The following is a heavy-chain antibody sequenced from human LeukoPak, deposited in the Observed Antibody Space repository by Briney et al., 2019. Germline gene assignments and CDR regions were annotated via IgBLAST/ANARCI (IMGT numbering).Heavy chain of an antibody. CDR2: IYYSGRT. D-gene: IGHD2-15*01. CDR3: ARIRRTMGYCSGGSCANFDS. V-gene: IGHV4-39*01. CDR1: GGSISSSSCY. Sequence: SETLSLTCIVSGGSISSSSCYWGWIRQPPGKGLEWIGSIYYSGRTYYSPSLKSRVTISVDTSKNQFSLKLSSVTAADTAVYYCARIRRTMGYCSGGSCANFDSWGQGTLVTVSS. J-gene: IGHJ4*02.